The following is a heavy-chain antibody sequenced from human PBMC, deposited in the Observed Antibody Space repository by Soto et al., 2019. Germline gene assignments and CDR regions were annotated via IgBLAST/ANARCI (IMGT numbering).Heavy chain of an antibody. CDR2: VYPGDSET. CDR3: ARHRGELSKFSYAF. J-gene: IGHJ4*02. CDR1: VYYFTNYW. Sequence: GESLKISCKGSVYYFTNYWIGWVRQRPGQGLEWMGIVYPGDSETSYSPSFQGQVTISADKSISTAYLQWSSLKASDTAMYYCARHRGELSKFSYAFGGRGPPDPVSS. D-gene: IGHD3-16*01. V-gene: IGHV5-51*01.